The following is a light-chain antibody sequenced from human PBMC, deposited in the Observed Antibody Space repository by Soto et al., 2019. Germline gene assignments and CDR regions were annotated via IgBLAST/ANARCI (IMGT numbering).Light chain of an antibody. CDR2: DVS. CDR3: SSYTSTSTLGV. Sequence: QSALTQPASVSASPGQSITISCTGTSSDVGGYNYVSWYQQHPGKAPKLMIYDVSSRPSGVSNRFSGSKSGNTASLTISGLQAADEADYYCSSYTSTSTLGVFGGGTKLTVL. V-gene: IGLV2-14*03. J-gene: IGLJ3*02. CDR1: SSDVGGYNY.